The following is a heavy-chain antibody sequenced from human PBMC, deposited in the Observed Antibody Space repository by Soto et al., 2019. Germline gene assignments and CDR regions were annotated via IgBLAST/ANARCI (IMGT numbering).Heavy chain of an antibody. CDR1: GYSSTSYW. CDR2: IDPSNSYT. CDR3: ARRIVEGSGYDLNYYYYGMDV. Sequence: GESLKISCKGSGYSSTSYWISWVRQMPGKGLERMGRIDPSNSYTNYSPSFQGHVTISADKSISTAYLQWSSLKASDTAMYYCARRIVEGSGYDLNYYYYGMDVWGQGTTVTVSS. V-gene: IGHV5-10-1*01. J-gene: IGHJ6*02. D-gene: IGHD5-12*01.